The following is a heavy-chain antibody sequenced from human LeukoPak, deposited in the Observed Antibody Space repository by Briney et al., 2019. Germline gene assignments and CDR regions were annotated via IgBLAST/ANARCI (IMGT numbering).Heavy chain of an antibody. CDR3: AKDRALGFQLPLHFDD. CDR2: IYWNGGAR. V-gene: IGHV3-43*01. Sequence: GGALRVSRLASLFTFFDYSMHGVRPAPGRRVEWVSLIYWNGGARYYGGSLRGRFIISRDNSKSSLYLQMNSLRTEDTALYYCAKDRALGFQLPLHFDDWGQGTLVTVSS. D-gene: IGHD2-2*01. CDR1: LFTFFDYS. J-gene: IGHJ4*02.